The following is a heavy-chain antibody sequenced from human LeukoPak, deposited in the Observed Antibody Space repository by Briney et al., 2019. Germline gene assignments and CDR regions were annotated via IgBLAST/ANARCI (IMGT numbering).Heavy chain of an antibody. J-gene: IGHJ4*02. D-gene: IGHD6-19*01. CDR3: ARDYSSGWPNFDY. CDR1: GYTFTGYY. V-gene: IGHV1-2*06. Sequence: ASVKVSCKASGYTFTGYYMHWVRQAPGQGLEWMGRINPNSGGTNYAQKLQGRVTMTTDTSTSTAYMELRSLRSDDTAVYYCARDYSSGWPNFDYWGQGTLVTVSS. CDR2: INPNSGGT.